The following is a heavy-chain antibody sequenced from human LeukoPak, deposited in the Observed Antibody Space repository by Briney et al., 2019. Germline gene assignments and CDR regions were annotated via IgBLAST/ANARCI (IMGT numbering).Heavy chain of an antibody. D-gene: IGHD3-16*01. J-gene: IGHJ3*02. V-gene: IGHV3-7*01. CDR3: ARERLRTDAFDI. CDR2: IKQDGSEK. CDR1: GGSISSSSYY. Sequence: PSETLSLTCTVSGGSISSSSYYWGWIRQPPGKGLEWVANIKQDGSEKYYVDSVKGRFTISRDNAKNSLYLQMNSLRAEDTAVYYCARERLRTDAFDIWGQGTMVTVSS.